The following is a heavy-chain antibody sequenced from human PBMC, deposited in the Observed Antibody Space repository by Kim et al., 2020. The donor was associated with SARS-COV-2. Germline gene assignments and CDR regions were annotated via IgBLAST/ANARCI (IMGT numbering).Heavy chain of an antibody. CDR2: IYHSGST. V-gene: IGHV4-38-2*02. CDR1: GYSISSGYY. CDR3: ASAPGIAAAGTGGYNWFDP. Sequence: SETLSLTCTVSGYSISSGYYWGWIRQPPGKGLEWIGSIYHSGSTYYNPSLKSRVTISVDTSKNQFSLKLSSVTAADTAVYYCASAPGIAAAGTGGYNWFDPWGQGTLVTVSS. J-gene: IGHJ5*02. D-gene: IGHD6-13*01.